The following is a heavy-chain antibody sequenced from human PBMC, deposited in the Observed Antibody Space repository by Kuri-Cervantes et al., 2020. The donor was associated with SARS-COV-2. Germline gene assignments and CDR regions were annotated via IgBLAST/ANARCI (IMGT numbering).Heavy chain of an antibody. Sequence: GESLKISCAASGFTVSTYTMNWVRQAPGKGLEWVSYISVSGTTMYYADSVKGRFTISRDNSKNTLYLQMNSLRAEDTAVYYCAKATNNYCSSTSCYQGGYFDLWGRGTLVTVSS. CDR3: AKATNNYCSSTSCYQGGYFDL. V-gene: IGHV3-48*01. CDR2: ISVSGTTM. CDR1: GFTVSTYT. J-gene: IGHJ2*01. D-gene: IGHD2-2*01.